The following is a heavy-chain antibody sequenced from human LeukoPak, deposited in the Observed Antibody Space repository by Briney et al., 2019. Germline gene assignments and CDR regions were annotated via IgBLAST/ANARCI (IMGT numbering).Heavy chain of an antibody. CDR1: GFTLSSYS. CDR3: AKDRGYDSSGYSFQH. J-gene: IGHJ1*01. Sequence: GGSLRLSCAASGFTLSSYSMSWVRQAPGKGLEWVSAISGSGGSTYYADSVKGRFTISRDNSKNTLYLQMNSLRAEDTAVYYCAKDRGYDSSGYSFQHWGQGTLVTVSS. CDR2: ISGSGGST. D-gene: IGHD3-22*01. V-gene: IGHV3-23*01.